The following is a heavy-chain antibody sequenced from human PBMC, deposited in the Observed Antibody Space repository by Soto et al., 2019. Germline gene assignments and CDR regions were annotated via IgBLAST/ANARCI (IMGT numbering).Heavy chain of an antibody. Sequence: QVQLVESGGGVVQPGRSVRLSCAASGFTFSSYGMHWVRQAPGRGLEWVAVLSYDGRYKYYADYVKGRFTISRDNSKNTLFLHMSSLRAEDTAVYYCAKDTGTGAFDIWGQGTMVTVSS. J-gene: IGHJ3*02. CDR1: GFTFSSYG. CDR2: LSYDGRYK. CDR3: AKDTGTGAFDI. D-gene: IGHD1-7*01. V-gene: IGHV3-30*18.